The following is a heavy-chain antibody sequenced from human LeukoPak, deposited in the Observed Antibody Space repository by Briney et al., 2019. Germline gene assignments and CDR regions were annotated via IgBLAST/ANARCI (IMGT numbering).Heavy chain of an antibody. CDR2: IYPGDSDT. V-gene: IGHV5-51*01. Sequence: PGESLKISCKGPGYSFTSYWIGWVRQMPGKGLEWMGIIYPGDSDTRYSPSFQGQVTISADKSISTAYLQWSSLKASDTAMYYCARQPGYYGSGSYFDYWGQGTLVTVSS. D-gene: IGHD3-10*01. CDR1: GYSFTSYW. J-gene: IGHJ4*02. CDR3: ARQPGYYGSGSYFDY.